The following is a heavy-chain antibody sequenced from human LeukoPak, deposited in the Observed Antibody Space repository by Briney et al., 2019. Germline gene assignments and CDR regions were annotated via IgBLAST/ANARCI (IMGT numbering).Heavy chain of an antibody. J-gene: IGHJ4*02. Sequence: ASVKVSCKASDFSFTSYSMSWVRQATGQGLEWMGWMNPNSGNTGYAQKFQGRVTMTRNTSISTAYMELSSLRSEDTAVYYCARLSLWSYDFWSGYSLFDYWGQGTLVTVSS. CDR2: MNPNSGNT. CDR1: DFSFTSYS. V-gene: IGHV1-8*01. CDR3: ARLSLWSYDFWSGYSLFDY. D-gene: IGHD3-3*01.